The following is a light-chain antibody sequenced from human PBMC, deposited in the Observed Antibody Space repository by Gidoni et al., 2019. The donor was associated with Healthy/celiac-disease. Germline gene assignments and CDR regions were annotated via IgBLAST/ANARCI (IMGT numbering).Light chain of an antibody. CDR1: QSISSY. CDR3: QQSYSTPRT. Sequence: DIQMTQSPSSLSASVGDRVTITCRASQSISSYFNWYQQKPGKAPKLLIYAASSLQSGVPSRFSGSGSGTDFTLTISSLQPEDFATYYCQQSYSTPRTFXPXTKVDIK. CDR2: AAS. J-gene: IGKJ3*01. V-gene: IGKV1-39*01.